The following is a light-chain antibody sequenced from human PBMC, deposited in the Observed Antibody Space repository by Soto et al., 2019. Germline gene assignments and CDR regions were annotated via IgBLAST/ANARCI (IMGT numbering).Light chain of an antibody. CDR3: FQSLQFPLT. V-gene: IGKV2D-29*01. CDR2: EVS. J-gene: IGKJ4*01. CDR1: QTLLHSNGKTY. Sequence: DIVMTQTPLSLSVTPGQSASISCKSSQTLLHSNGKTYLYWYLQKAGQPPQLLIYEVSNRFSGVXDXXSGSGSGTYFTLNISRVEAEDFGVYYFFQSLQFPLTFGGGPKVDIK.